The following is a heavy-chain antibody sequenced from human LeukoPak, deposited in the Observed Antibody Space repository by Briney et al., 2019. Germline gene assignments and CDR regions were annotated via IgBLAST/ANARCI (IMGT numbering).Heavy chain of an antibody. V-gene: IGHV1-69*04. CDR1: GGTFSSYA. CDR3: ARGLITMVRGVIYSGLDY. J-gene: IGHJ4*02. Sequence: PVKVSCKASGGTFSSYAISWVRQAPGQGLEWMGRIIPILGIANYAQKFQGRVTITADKSTSTAYMELSSLRSEDTAVYYCARGLITMVRGVIYSGLDYWGQGTLVTVSS. CDR2: IIPILGIA. D-gene: IGHD3-10*01.